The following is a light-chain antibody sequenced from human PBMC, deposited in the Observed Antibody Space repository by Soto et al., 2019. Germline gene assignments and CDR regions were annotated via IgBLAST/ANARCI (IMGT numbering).Light chain of an antibody. J-gene: IGLJ3*02. CDR2: EVG. CDR1: SSGVGGSNR. Sequence: SALTXPASVTGSPGQSITISCTGTSSGVGGSNRVSWYRHYPGTAPKLIIYEVGNRPSGISDRFSASKSGNTASLIISGLQPEDEADYYCSSHTIANSWVFGGGTKVTVL. V-gene: IGLV2-14*01. CDR3: SSHTIANSWV.